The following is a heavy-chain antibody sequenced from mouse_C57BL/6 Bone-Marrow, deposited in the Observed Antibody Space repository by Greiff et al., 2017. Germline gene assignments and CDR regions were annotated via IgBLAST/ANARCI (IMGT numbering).Heavy chain of an antibody. CDR2: IDPNSGGT. Sequence: QVQLQQPGAELVKPGASVKLSCKASGYTFTSSWMHWVKQRPGRGLEWIGRIDPNSGGTKYNEKFKSKATLTVDKHSSTAYRQLSSLASEDSAFYYCERGSSYRYYYAMDYWGQGTSVTVSS. D-gene: IGHD1-1*01. V-gene: IGHV1-72*01. CDR1: GYTFTSSW. CDR3: ERGSSYRYYYAMDY. J-gene: IGHJ4*01.